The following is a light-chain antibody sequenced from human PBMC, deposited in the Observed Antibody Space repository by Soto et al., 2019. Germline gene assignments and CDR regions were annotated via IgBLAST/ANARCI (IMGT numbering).Light chain of an antibody. CDR2: GAS. J-gene: IGKJ1*01. V-gene: IGKV3-20*01. CDR3: QLGG. Sequence: EIVLTQSPGSLSLSPGERATLSCRASQPIVATYLAWYQQKLGQAPRLLIYGASSRASGIPDRFSGGGSGPDLTLTVTRLEPEDSAGYYCQLGGFGQGTKVEIQ. CDR1: QPIVATY.